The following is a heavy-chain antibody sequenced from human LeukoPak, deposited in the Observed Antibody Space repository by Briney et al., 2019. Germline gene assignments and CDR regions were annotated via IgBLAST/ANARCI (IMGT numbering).Heavy chain of an antibody. V-gene: IGHV4-39*01. CDR3: ATSFGELSYFDY. CDR2: IYYSGST. J-gene: IGHJ4*02. Sequence: SETLSLTCTVSGGSISSRTYYWSWIRQPAGKGLEWIGSIYYSGSTYYNPSLKSRVTISVDTSKNQFSLKLSSVTAADTAVYYCATSFGELSYFDYWGQGTLVTVSS. CDR1: GGSISSRTYY. D-gene: IGHD3-10*01.